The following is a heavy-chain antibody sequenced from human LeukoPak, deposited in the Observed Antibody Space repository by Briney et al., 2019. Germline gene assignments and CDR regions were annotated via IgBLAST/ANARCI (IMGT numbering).Heavy chain of an antibody. V-gene: IGHV3-23*01. Sequence: GGSLRLSCAASGFTFSSYAMSWVRQSTGKGLEWVSSTSGDGGATCYSNSVKGRFTISRDNSRNTLYLQMNSLRAEDTAVYYCAKDRPNYYGSNGHYYRRDGDYWGRGTLVTVSS. CDR1: GFTFSSYA. CDR2: TSGDGGAT. D-gene: IGHD3-22*01. J-gene: IGHJ4*02. CDR3: AKDRPNYYGSNGHYYRRDGDY.